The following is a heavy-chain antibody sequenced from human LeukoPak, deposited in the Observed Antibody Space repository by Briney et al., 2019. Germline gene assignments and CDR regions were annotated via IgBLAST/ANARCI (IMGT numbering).Heavy chain of an antibody. Sequence: ASVKVSCKASGYTFTSYDINWVRQATGQGLEWMGGIIPIFGTANYAQKFQGRVTITTDESTSTAYMELSSLRSEDTAVYYCATISGAAGTEDTDFDYWGQGTLVTVSS. CDR1: GYTFTSYD. CDR2: IIPIFGTA. D-gene: IGHD6-13*01. J-gene: IGHJ4*02. V-gene: IGHV1-69*05. CDR3: ATISGAAGTEDTDFDY.